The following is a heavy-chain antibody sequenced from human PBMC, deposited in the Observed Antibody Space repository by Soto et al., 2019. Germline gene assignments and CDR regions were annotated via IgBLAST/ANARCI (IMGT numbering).Heavy chain of an antibody. J-gene: IGHJ4*02. D-gene: IGHD3-3*01. Sequence: GGSLRLSCAASGFTFSSYAMHWVRQAPGKGLEWVAVISYDGSNKYYADSVKGRFTISRDNSKNTLYLQMNSLRAEDTAVYYCARGPHFLESSGPLNPDYWGQGTLVTVSS. CDR3: ARGPHFLESSGPLNPDY. V-gene: IGHV3-30-3*01. CDR2: ISYDGSNK. CDR1: GFTFSSYA.